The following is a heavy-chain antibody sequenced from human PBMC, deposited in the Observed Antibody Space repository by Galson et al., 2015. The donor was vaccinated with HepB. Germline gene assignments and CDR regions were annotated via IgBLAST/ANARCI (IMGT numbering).Heavy chain of an antibody. CDR3: ARDVRDRRGYSYSAGYYYYYMDV. V-gene: IGHV4-61*02. D-gene: IGHD5-18*01. CDR1: GGSISSGSYY. J-gene: IGHJ6*03. CDR2: IYTSGST. Sequence: TLSLTCTVSGGSISSGSYYWSWIRQPAGKGLEWIGRIYTSGSTNYNPSLKSRVTMSVDTSKNQFSLKLSSVTAADTAVYYCARDVRDRRGYSYSAGYYYYYMDVWGKGTTVTVSS.